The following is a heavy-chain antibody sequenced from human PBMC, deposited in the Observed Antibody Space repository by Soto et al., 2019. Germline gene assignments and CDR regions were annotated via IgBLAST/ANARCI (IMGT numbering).Heavy chain of an antibody. V-gene: IGHV1-2*02. CDR2: INPNSGGT. CDR1: GYTFSGYY. Sequence: GASVKVSCKASGYTFSGYYMHWVRQAPGQGLEWMGWINPNSGGTNSAQKFQGRVTMTRDTSISTGYIELNGLRPDDTAVYYCASGVGAAGKPGTVRFAFASWGQGTMVTVSS. J-gene: IGHJ3*01. D-gene: IGHD1-26*01. CDR3: ASGVGAAGKPGTVRFAFAS.